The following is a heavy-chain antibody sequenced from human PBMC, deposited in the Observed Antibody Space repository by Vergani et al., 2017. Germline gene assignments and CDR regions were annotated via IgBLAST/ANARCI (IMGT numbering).Heavy chain of an antibody. J-gene: IGHJ6*03. CDR3: AKDDGDYYYMDV. D-gene: IGHD3-16*01. CDR1: GLVFSDYT. V-gene: IGHV3-9*01. CDR2: ISWNSGSI. Sequence: EVQLVESGGDLAQPGGSLTLSCVAYGLVFSDYTLSWVRQAPGRGLGWVSGISWNSGSIGYADSVKGRFTISRDNAKNSLYLQMNSLRPEDTALYYCAKDDGDYYYMDVWGKGTTVTVSS.